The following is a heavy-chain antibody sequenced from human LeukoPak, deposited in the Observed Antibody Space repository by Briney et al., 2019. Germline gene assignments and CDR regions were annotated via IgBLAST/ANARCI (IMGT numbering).Heavy chain of an antibody. CDR1: GGTFSSNA. Sequence: GASVKVSCKASGGTFSSNAISWVRQAPGHGLEWMGGTIPVYGTTNYAKKFQGRVTITSDESTGTVYMELNTLRSEDTAVYYCARAGPPSRDYYYYMDVWGTGTMVTVAS. CDR3: ARAGPPSRDYYYYMDV. V-gene: IGHV1-69*13. J-gene: IGHJ6*03. CDR2: TIPVYGTT.